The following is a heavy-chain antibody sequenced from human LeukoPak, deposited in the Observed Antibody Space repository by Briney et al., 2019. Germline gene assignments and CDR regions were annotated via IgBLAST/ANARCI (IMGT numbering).Heavy chain of an antibody. J-gene: IGHJ4*02. Sequence: GGSLRLSRAASGFTFSSYSMNWVRQAPGKGLEWVSVIYSGGSTYYADSVKGRFTISRDNSKNTLYLQMNSLRVEDTAVYYCARDGFSSSWGLAYWGQGTLVTVSS. V-gene: IGHV3-53*01. D-gene: IGHD6-13*01. CDR2: IYSGGST. CDR3: ARDGFSSSWGLAY. CDR1: GFTFSSYS.